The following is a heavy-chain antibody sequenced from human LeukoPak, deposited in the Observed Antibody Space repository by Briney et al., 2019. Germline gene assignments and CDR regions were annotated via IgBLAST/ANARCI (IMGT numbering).Heavy chain of an antibody. Sequence: GGSLIFCCAASGFTFSSYWMHWVRQAPGKGLVWVSRIKGDGSSTSYADSVKGRFTISRDNAKNTLYLQTKSLRAEDTAVYYCARETLYCSGGRCYNRGWFDPWGQETLVTVSS. V-gene: IGHV3-74*01. J-gene: IGHJ5*01. CDR2: IKGDGSST. CDR3: ARETLYCSGGRCYNRGWFDP. D-gene: IGHD2-15*01. CDR1: GFTFSSYW.